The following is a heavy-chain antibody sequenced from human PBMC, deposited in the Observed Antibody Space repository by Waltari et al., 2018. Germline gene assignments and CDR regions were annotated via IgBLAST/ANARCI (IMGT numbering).Heavy chain of an antibody. D-gene: IGHD3-10*01. CDR1: GYTFTTYS. CDR2: INPNSDDT. CDR3: ARGTVHCMNSRCYLVDWFDP. Sequence: QVQLVQSGAEVKKPGASVKVSCTASGYTFTTYSIHWVRQAPGQGLEWMGWINPNSDDTNYAQRFQGRVTMTRDTSVNTAYLEVNRLTSDDTAAYFCARGTVHCMNSRCYLVDWFDPWGQGTLVIVSS. V-gene: IGHV1-2*02. J-gene: IGHJ5*02.